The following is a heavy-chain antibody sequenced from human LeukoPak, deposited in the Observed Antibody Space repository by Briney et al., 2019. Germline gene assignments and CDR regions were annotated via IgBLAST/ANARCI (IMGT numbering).Heavy chain of an antibody. CDR3: ARSPPPGATAYGVVDY. Sequence: PSETLSLTCAVYGGSFSGYYWSWIRQPPGKGLEWIGEINHSGRTNYNPSLKSRVTILVDTSKNQSSLRLTSVTAADTAVYYCARSPPPGATAYGVVDYWGQGTLVIVSS. D-gene: IGHD3-16*01. CDR2: INHSGRT. J-gene: IGHJ4*02. V-gene: IGHV4-34*01. CDR1: GGSFSGYY.